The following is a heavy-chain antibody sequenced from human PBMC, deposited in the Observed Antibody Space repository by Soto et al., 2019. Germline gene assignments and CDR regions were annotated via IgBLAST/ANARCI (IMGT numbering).Heavy chain of an antibody. J-gene: IGHJ4*02. CDR3: ARAGGLLLDY. CDR1: GFTFSRYA. CDR2: ISYDGSNK. D-gene: IGHD2-15*01. Sequence: GSLRLSCAASGFTFSRYAMHWGRQAPGKGLEWVAVISYDGSNKYYADSVKGRFTISRDISKNTLYLQMNSLRPEDTAVYYCARAGGLLLDYWGQGTLVTVSS. V-gene: IGHV3-30-3*01.